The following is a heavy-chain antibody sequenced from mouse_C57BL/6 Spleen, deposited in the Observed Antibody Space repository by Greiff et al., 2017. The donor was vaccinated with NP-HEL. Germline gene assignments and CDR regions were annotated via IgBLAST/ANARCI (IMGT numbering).Heavy chain of an antibody. Sequence: EVQLQQSGGGLVQPGGSMKLSCVASGFTFSNYWMNWVRQSPEKGLEWVAQIRLKSDNYATHYAESVKGRFTISRDDSKSSVYLQMNNLRAEDTGIYYCTEYSYDYYAMDYWGQGTSVTVSS. CDR3: TEYSYDYYAMDY. CDR2: IRLKSDNYAT. D-gene: IGHD2-12*01. V-gene: IGHV6-3*01. CDR1: GFTFSNYW. J-gene: IGHJ4*01.